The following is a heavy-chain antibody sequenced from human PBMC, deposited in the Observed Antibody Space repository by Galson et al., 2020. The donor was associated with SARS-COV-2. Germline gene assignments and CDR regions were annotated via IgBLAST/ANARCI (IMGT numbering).Heavy chain of an antibody. J-gene: IGHJ6*03. V-gene: IGHV3-21*01. D-gene: IGHD3-3*01. Sequence: NSGGSLRLSCAASGFTFSSYGMHWVRQAPGKGLEWVSSISSTGIDVLYADSVKGRFTISRDNAKNSLYLQMNSLRAEDTAVYYCARDLGDFCSGYIGYYYYYMDVWGKGTTVTVSS. CDR1: GFTFSSYG. CDR2: ISSTGIDV. CDR3: ARDLGDFCSGYIGYYYYYMDV.